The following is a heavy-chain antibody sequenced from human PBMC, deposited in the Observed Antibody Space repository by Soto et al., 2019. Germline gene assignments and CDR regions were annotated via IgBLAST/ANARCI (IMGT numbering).Heavy chain of an antibody. CDR1: GYSFTSYG. D-gene: IGHD6-25*01. J-gene: IGHJ4*02. V-gene: IGHV1-18*04. CDR3: VRDPQRYDY. CDR2: ISANSGNT. Sequence: QVQLVQSGPEVKKPGDSVKVSCKASGYSFTSYGVSWVRQAPGQGLEWMGWISANSGNTDYAQKFRGRVTMTTDTSTSSAYMDLRSLRSDDTAVYYCVRDPQRYDYWGQGTLVTVSS.